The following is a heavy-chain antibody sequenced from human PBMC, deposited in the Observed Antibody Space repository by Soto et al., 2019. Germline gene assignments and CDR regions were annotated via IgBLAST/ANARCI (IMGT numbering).Heavy chain of an antibody. Sequence: QVQLQESGPGLVKPSETVSLTCTVSGASISDDYWNWIRQPPGKRLEWIGYLYYGGSTNYNASLTSRVTLSVDTSKNQFSLRLSSMTAADTAVYYCARRLAGSYGQIDYWGQGTLFTVSS. CDR3: ARRLAGSYGQIDY. V-gene: IGHV4-59*08. CDR1: GASISDDY. J-gene: IGHJ4*02. CDR2: LYYGGST. D-gene: IGHD1-26*01.